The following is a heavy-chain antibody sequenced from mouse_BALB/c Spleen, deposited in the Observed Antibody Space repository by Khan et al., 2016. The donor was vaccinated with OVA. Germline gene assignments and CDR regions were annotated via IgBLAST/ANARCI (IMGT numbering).Heavy chain of an antibody. CDR2: ISYSGVT. J-gene: IGHJ2*01. Sequence: EVQLQESGPGLVKPSQSLSLTCTVTGYSITSGYAWNWIRQFPGNKLEWMGYISYSGVTSYTPSFKSRISITRDTSKNQFFLQLNSVTTEDTATYNGARGNNYGYYFDYWGQGTTLTVSS. CDR1: GYSITSGYA. CDR3: ARGNNYGYYFDY. V-gene: IGHV3-2*02. D-gene: IGHD1-1*01.